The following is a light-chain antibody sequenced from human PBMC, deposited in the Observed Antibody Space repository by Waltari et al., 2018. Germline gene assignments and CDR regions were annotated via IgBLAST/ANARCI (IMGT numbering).Light chain of an antibody. Sequence: SYVLTQPHSVSVAPGPPARITCGGDNIEAQSVHWYHQKPGQAPVVVVFDDSDRPSGIPERFSGANSGNTATLTISRVEGGDEADYFCQVWDSSGDLLVIFGGGTKLTVL. CDR3: QVWDSSGDLLVI. J-gene: IGLJ2*01. CDR2: DDS. CDR1: NIEAQS. V-gene: IGLV3-21*02.